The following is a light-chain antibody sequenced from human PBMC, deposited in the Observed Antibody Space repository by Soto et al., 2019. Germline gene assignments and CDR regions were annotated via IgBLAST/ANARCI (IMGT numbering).Light chain of an antibody. J-gene: IGKJ4*01. CDR1: QSISNK. V-gene: IGKV3-15*01. CDR2: DAS. CDR3: QQHYEWVT. Sequence: EIVMTQSPATLSMSPGETVTLSCRASQSISNKLVWYQQKPGQAPRLLIYDASTRATGIPARFSGIGSGTDFSLIISSLQSEDFADYYCQQHYEWVTFGGGTKVEI.